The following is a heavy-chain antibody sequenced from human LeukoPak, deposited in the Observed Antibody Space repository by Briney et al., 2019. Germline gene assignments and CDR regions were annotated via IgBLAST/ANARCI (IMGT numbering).Heavy chain of an antibody. Sequence: GRSLRLSCAASGFTFSSYAMHWVRQAPGKGLEWVAVISYDGSNKYYADSVKGRFTISRDNSKNTLYLQMNSLRAEDTAVYYCARGSPEWELLADYWGQGTLVTVSS. J-gene: IGHJ4*02. CDR3: ARGSPEWELLADY. V-gene: IGHV3-30-3*01. CDR1: GFTFSSYA. CDR2: ISYDGSNK. D-gene: IGHD1-26*01.